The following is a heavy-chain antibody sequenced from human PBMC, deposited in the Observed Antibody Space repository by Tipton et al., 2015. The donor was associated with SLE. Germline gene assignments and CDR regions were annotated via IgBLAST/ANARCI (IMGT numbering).Heavy chain of an antibody. CDR1: GGSISSHY. J-gene: IGHJ3*02. D-gene: IGHD1-1*01. CDR2: IYFTGST. CDR3: ARLQPEVGSFGI. Sequence: TLSLTCTVSGGSISSHYWSWIRQPPGKGLEWIGYIYFTGSTNYNPSFKSRVTISVDMSKNQFSLKLTSVTAADTAVYYCARLQPEVGSFGIWGQGTMVTVSS. V-gene: IGHV4-59*11.